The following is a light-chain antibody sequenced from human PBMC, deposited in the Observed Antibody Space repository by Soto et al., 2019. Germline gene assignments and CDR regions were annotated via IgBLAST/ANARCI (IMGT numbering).Light chain of an antibody. CDR2: AAS. J-gene: IGKJ2*01. Sequence: EIVLTQSPGTLSLSPGERATLSCRASQSVSSSYLGWYKQKPGQAPRLLIYAASSRATGIPDRFSGSGSATDFTLTIRRLETEDFAVYYCQQYGSSPYTFGQGTQLEIK. CDR3: QQYGSSPYT. V-gene: IGKV3-20*01. CDR1: QSVSSSY.